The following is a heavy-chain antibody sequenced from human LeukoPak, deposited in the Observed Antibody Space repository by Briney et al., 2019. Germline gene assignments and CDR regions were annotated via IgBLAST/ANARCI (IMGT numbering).Heavy chain of an antibody. CDR1: GFTFSSYA. CDR3: AKDRPFISSSWYLGKYYYYGMDV. J-gene: IGHJ6*02. D-gene: IGHD6-13*01. CDR2: ISGSGGST. Sequence: HPGGSLRLSCAASGFTFSSYAMSWVRQAPGKGLEWVSAISGSGGSTYYADSVKGRFTISRDNSKNTLYLQMNSLRAEDTAVYYCAKDRPFISSSWYLGKYYYYGMDVWGQGTTVTVSS. V-gene: IGHV3-23*01.